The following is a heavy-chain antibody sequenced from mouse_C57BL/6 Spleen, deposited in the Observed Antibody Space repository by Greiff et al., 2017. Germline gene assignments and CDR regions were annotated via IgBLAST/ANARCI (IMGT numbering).Heavy chain of an antibody. CDR3: TATVVATRYFDV. D-gene: IGHD1-1*01. J-gene: IGHJ1*03. CDR2: IRLKSDNYAT. CDR1: GFTFSNYW. Sequence: EVKVVESGGGLVQPGGSMKLSCVASGFTFSNYWMNWVRQSPEKGLEWVAQIRLKSDNYATHYAESVKGRFTISRDDSKSSVYLQMNNLRAEDTGIYYCTATVVATRYFDVWGTGTTVTVSS. V-gene: IGHV6-3*01.